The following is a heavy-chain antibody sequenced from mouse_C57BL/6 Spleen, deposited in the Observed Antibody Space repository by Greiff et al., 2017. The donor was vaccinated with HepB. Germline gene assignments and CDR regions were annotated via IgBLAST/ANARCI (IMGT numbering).Heavy chain of an antibody. Sequence: VQLKESGGGLVKPGGSLKLSCAASGFTFSDYGMHWVRQAPEKGLEWVAYISSGSSTIYYADTVKGRFTISRDNAKNTLFLQMTSLRSEDTAMYYCARRLDYDYDDGYYAMDYWGQGTSVTVSS. CDR1: GFTFSDYG. D-gene: IGHD2-4*01. J-gene: IGHJ4*01. CDR3: ARRLDYDYDDGYYAMDY. CDR2: ISSGSSTI. V-gene: IGHV5-17*01.